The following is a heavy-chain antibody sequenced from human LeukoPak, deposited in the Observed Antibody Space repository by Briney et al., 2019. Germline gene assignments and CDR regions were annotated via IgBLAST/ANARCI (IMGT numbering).Heavy chain of an antibody. D-gene: IGHD2-15*01. CDR3: ARGSTVVTHFDY. J-gene: IGHJ4*02. CDR2: IYYSGST. CDR1: GGSISNYF. Sequence: SETLSLTCTVSGGSISNYFWSWIRQPPGKGLEWIGYIYYSGSTNYNPSLKSRVTISVDTSKNQFSLKLSSVTAADTAVYYCARGSTVVTHFDYWGQGTLVTVSS. V-gene: IGHV4-59*01.